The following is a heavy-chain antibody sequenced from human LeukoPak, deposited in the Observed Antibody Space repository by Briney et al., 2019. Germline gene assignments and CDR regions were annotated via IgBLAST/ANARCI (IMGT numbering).Heavy chain of an antibody. Sequence: PSETLSLTCSVSGVSISRYFWSWLRQPPGKGLEWIAFIHYSGRTNYNPSLQSRVTISIDTSENNFSLRLTSVTAADTAVYYCARLLDNDSSGDPDTFDMWGQGTVVSVSS. CDR3: ARLLDNDSSGDPDTFDM. J-gene: IGHJ3*02. CDR2: IHYSGRT. CDR1: GVSISRYF. V-gene: IGHV4-59*01. D-gene: IGHD3-22*01.